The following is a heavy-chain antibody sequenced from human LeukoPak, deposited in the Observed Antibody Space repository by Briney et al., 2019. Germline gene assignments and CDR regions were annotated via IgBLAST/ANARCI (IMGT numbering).Heavy chain of an antibody. V-gene: IGHV1-69*01. D-gene: IGHD2-15*01. CDR1: GGTFSSYA. Sequence: GSSVKVSCKASGGTFSSYAISWVRQAPGQGLEWMGGIIPIFGTANYAQKFQGRVTITADESTSTAYMELSSLRSEDTAVYYCARGGYCSGGSCCYPGVCNWFDPWGQGTLVTVSS. J-gene: IGHJ5*02. CDR3: ARGGYCSGGSCCYPGVCNWFDP. CDR2: IIPIFGTA.